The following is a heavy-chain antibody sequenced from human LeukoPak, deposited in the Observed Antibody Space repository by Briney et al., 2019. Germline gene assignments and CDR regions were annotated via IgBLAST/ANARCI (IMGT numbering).Heavy chain of an antibody. D-gene: IGHD3-22*01. CDR1: GYTFTGYY. CDR3: AREGGREGPAQYYYDSSGYYYFDY. V-gene: IGHV1-8*02. CDR2: MNPNSGNT. Sequence: ASVKVSCKASGYTFTGYYMHWVRQAPGQGLEWMGWMNPNSGNTGYAQKFQGRVTMTRNTSISTAYMELSSLRSEDTAVYYCAREGGREGPAQYYYDSSGYYYFDYWGQGTLVTVSS. J-gene: IGHJ4*02.